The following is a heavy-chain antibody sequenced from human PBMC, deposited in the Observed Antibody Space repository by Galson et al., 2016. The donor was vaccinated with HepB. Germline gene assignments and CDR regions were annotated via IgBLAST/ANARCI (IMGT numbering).Heavy chain of an antibody. Sequence: SLRLSCAASGITLTTYWMFWVRQAPGKGLEWVATMKPDGSERYFADSMRGRFTVSRDDAKISLFLQMDSLRAEDTAVYYCTRNAGWAFDIWGQGTKVTVSS. D-gene: IGHD2-15*01. CDR1: GITLTTYW. V-gene: IGHV3-7*03. CDR3: TRNAGWAFDI. J-gene: IGHJ3*02. CDR2: MKPDGSER.